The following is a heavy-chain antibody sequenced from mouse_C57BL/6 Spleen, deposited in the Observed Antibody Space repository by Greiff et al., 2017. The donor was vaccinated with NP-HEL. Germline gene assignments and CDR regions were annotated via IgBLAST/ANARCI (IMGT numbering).Heavy chain of an antibody. CDR2: INPNNGGT. D-gene: IGHD2-1*01. V-gene: IGHV1-26*01. Sequence: EVQLQQSGPELVKPGASVKISCKASGYTFTDYYMNWVKQSHGKSLEWIGDINPNNGGTSYNQKFKGKATLTVDKSSSTAYMELRSLTSEDSAVYYCARGGIYYGNYDAMDYWGQGTSVTVSS. CDR1: GYTFTDYY. J-gene: IGHJ4*01. CDR3: ARGGIYYGNYDAMDY.